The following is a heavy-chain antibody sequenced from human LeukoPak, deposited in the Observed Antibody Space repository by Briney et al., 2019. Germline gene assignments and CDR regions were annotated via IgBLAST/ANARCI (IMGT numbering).Heavy chain of an antibody. CDR1: GFTSSSYW. CDR3: ARALDGHGDYLY. D-gene: IGHD4-17*01. V-gene: IGHV3-21*01. J-gene: IGHJ4*02. CDR2: ISSSSSYI. Sequence: GGSLRLSCAASGFTSSSYWMHWVRQAPGKGLEWVSSISSSSSYIYYADSVKGRFTISRDNAKNSLYLQMNSLRAEDTAVYYCARALDGHGDYLYWGQGTLVTVSS.